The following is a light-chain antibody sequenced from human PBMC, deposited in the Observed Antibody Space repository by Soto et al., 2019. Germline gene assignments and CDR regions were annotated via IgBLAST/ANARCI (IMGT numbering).Light chain of an antibody. CDR1: ESFSSSY. CDR3: QQYGSSPT. CDR2: GAS. J-gene: IGKJ5*01. Sequence: EFVLTQSPGTLSFSPGERATLSCRAIESFSSSYLAWYQQKPGQAPRLLIYGASSRATGIPDRFSGSGSGTDFTLTISRLEPEDFAVYYCQQYGSSPTFCQGTRLEI. V-gene: IGKV3-20*01.